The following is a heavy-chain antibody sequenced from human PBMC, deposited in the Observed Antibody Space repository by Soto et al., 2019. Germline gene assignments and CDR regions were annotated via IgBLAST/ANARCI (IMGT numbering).Heavy chain of an antibody. CDR2: ISGDTTMT. D-gene: IGHD6-25*01. CDR3: AKFSIYRRGGENWFDP. J-gene: IGHJ5*02. CDR1: GFTFSSYA. V-gene: IGHV3-23*01. Sequence: GGSLRLSCAASGFTFSSYAMTWVRQAPGEGLEWVSDISGDTTMTHYADSVKGRFTISRDNSKNTLYLQMNSLRAEDTAVYFCAKFSIYRRGGENWFDPWGQGTLVTVSS.